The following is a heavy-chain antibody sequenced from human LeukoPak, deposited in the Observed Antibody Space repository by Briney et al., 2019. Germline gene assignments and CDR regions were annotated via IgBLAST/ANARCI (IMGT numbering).Heavy chain of an antibody. CDR3: ARDGGGYYRRDYYYYMDV. CDR2: IYSSGSP. Sequence: PSETLSLTCTVSGGPISSYYWSWIRQPPGQGLEWIGYIYSSGSPNYSPSLKSRVTISVDTSKNQFSLKLSSVTAVDTAVYYCARDGGGYYRRDYYYYMDVWGKGTTVTVSS. V-gene: IGHV4-59*01. J-gene: IGHJ6*03. D-gene: IGHD3-3*01. CDR1: GGPISSYY.